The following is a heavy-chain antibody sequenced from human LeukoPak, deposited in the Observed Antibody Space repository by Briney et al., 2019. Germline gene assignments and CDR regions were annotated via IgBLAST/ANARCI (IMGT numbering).Heavy chain of an antibody. CDR3: ARDGGYYDSSGPYYYYGMDA. CDR1: GGSISSYY. CDR2: IYYSGST. D-gene: IGHD3-22*01. J-gene: IGHJ6*02. V-gene: IGHV4-59*01. Sequence: SETLSLTCTVSGGSISSYYWSWIRQPPGKGLEWIGYIYYSGSTNYNPSLKSRVTISVDTSKNQFSLKLSSVTAADTAVYYCARDGGYYDSSGPYYYYGMDAWGQGTTVTVSS.